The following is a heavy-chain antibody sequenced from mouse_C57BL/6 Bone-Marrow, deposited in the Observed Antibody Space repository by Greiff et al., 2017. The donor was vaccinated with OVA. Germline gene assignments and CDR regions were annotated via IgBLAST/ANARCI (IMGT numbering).Heavy chain of an antibody. Sequence: EVKVVESGGGLVKPGGSLKLSCAASGFTFSDYGMHWVRQAPEKGLEWVAYISSGSSTIYYADTVKGRFPISRDNAKTTLFLQMTSLRSDDTAMYYCARRLYYFDYWGQGTTLTVSS. J-gene: IGHJ2*01. CDR2: ISSGSSTI. V-gene: IGHV5-17*01. CDR1: GFTFSDYG. CDR3: ARRLYYFDY.